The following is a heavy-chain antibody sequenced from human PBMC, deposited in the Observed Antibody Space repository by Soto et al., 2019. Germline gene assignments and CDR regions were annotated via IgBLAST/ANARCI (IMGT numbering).Heavy chain of an antibody. CDR3: ARGRYCLTGSCFPNWFDS. Sequence: SETLSLTXSVSGDSISSVDYFWAWIRQPPGQALEYIGYIYKSATTYYNPSFESRVAISLDTSKSQFSLNVTSVTAADTAVYFCARGRYCLTGSCFPNWFDSWGQGTLVTVSS. CDR1: GDSISSVDYF. V-gene: IGHV4-30-4*01. D-gene: IGHD2-15*01. CDR2: IYKSATT. J-gene: IGHJ5*01.